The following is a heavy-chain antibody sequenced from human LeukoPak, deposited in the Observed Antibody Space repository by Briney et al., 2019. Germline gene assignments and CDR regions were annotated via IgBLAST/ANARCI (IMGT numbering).Heavy chain of an antibody. CDR3: ARDFTLRYFDWLLNPPQTFDI. V-gene: IGHV1-2*02. CDR1: GYTLTGYY. CDR2: INPNCGGT. Sequence: ASVKVSCKASGYTLTGYYMHWVRQAPGQGLEWMGWINPNCGGTKYTQKFQGRVTMTRDTSINTAYMELSRLTSGDTAVYYCARDFTLRYFDWLLNPPQTFDIWGQGTMVTVSS. D-gene: IGHD3-9*01. J-gene: IGHJ3*02.